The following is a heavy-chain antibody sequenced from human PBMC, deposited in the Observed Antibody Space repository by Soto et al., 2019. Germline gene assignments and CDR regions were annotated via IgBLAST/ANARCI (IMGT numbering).Heavy chain of an antibody. V-gene: IGHV3-64*02. CDR2: ISNTGGTS. CDR1: GFTFSDYS. Sequence: EVQLVESGEGLVQPGGSLRLSCAASGFTFSDYSMYWVRQAPGKGLEYVSVISNTGGTSIYADSVKGRFTITRDNSKNTVYRQMGSLKPEDTAVYFCARVKSGSNVGPFLDYWGRGTLVTVSS. D-gene: IGHD1-26*01. CDR3: ARVKSGSNVGPFLDY. J-gene: IGHJ4*02.